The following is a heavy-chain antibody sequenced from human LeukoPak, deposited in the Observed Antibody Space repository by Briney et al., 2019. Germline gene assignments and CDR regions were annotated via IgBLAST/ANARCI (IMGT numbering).Heavy chain of an antibody. CDR3: ARGRYYDYVWGSYTRHIDY. CDR2: INPNSGGT. D-gene: IGHD3-16*01. J-gene: IGHJ4*02. CDR1: GYTFTGYY. V-gene: IGHV1-2*02. Sequence: ASVKVSCKASGYTFTGYYMHWVRQAPGQGLEWMGWINPNSGGTNYAQKFQGRVTMTRDTSISTAYMELSRLRSDDTAVYYCARGRYYDYVWGSYTRHIDYWGQGTLVTVSS.